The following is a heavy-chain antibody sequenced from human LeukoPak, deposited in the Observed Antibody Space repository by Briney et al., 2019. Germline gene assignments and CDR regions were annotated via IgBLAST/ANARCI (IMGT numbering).Heavy chain of an antibody. V-gene: IGHV1-69*04. D-gene: IGHD6-13*01. J-gene: IGHJ4*02. CDR2: IIPILGIA. CDR3: ARDIAAAGTYGY. Sequence: SVKVSCKASGGTFISYAISWVRQAPGQGLEWMGRIIPILGIANYAQKFQGRVTITADKSTSTAYMELSSLRSEDTAVYYCARDIAAAGTYGYGGQGTLVTVSS. CDR1: GGTFISYA.